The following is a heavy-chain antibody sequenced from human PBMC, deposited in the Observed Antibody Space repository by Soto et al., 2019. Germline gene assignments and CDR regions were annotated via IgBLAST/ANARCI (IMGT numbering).Heavy chain of an antibody. J-gene: IGHJ6*04. CDR3: ARERSNRITMIVVARDYYYYGMDV. CDR1: GYTFTSYY. V-gene: IGHV1-46*01. Sequence: ASVKVSCKASGYTFTSYYMHWVRQAPGQGLEWMGIINPSGGSTSYAQKFQGRVTMTRDTSTSTVYMELSSLRSEDTAVYYCARERSNRITMIVVARDYYYYGMDVWGKGTTVTVS. CDR2: INPSGGST. D-gene: IGHD3-22*01.